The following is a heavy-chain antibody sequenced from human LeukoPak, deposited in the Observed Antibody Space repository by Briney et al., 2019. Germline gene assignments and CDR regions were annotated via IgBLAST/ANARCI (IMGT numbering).Heavy chain of an antibody. CDR2: MHYSGST. Sequence: SETLSLTCTVSGGSINSDYWSWIRQPPGKGLEWIGYMHYSGSTDYNPSLKSRVTTSVHTSKNQFSLKLSSVTAADTAVYYCARGIRQWGMAPRFDPWGQGTLVTVSS. D-gene: IGHD3-16*01. CDR1: GGSINSDY. V-gene: IGHV4-59*01. J-gene: IGHJ5*02. CDR3: ARGIRQWGMAPRFDP.